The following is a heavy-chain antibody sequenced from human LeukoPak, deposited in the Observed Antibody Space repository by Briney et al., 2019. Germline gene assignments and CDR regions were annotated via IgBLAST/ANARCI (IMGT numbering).Heavy chain of an antibody. CDR3: ATSPVISRN. V-gene: IGHV3-74*03. CDR2: IYSDVRRI. D-gene: IGHD2-21*01. Sequence: GGSLRLSCAASGFTFSNYWMTWVRQAPGKGLEWVARIYSDVRRIKYADSVKGRFTISRDNAKNTLYLQMNALRVEDTAVYYCATSPVISRNWGQGTLVTVSS. J-gene: IGHJ4*02. CDR1: GFTFSNYW.